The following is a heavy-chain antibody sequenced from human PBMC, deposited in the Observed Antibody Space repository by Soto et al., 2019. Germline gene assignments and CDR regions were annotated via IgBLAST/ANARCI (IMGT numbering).Heavy chain of an antibody. V-gene: IGHV4-31*03. Sequence: SETLSLTCTVSGVTISSGAYYWSWIRQHPGKGLEWIGNIYYSGSTYYSPSLKSRVAISLDTSKNQFSLRLSSVTAADTAVYYCARYRFSGSKWSKFDYWGQGTLVTVSS. CDR1: GVTISSGAYY. CDR3: ARYRFSGSKWSKFDY. J-gene: IGHJ4*02. CDR2: IYYSGST. D-gene: IGHD6-13*01.